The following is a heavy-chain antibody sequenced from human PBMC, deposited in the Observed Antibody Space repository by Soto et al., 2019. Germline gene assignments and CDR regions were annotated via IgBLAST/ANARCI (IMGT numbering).Heavy chain of an antibody. Sequence: QVQLQESGPGLVKPSQTLSLTCTVSGGSISSGDYYWNWIRQPPGKGLEWIGSIYYSGSTYYIPSLNSRVTISGGTSENQFSLKMSVVIAADTAVYYCVRGDPGACSSTSCSDAFDLWGRGTMVAVSS. D-gene: IGHD2-2*01. CDR3: VRGDPGACSSTSCSDAFDL. V-gene: IGHV4-30-4*01. CDR2: IYYSGST. CDR1: GGSISSGDYY. J-gene: IGHJ3*01.